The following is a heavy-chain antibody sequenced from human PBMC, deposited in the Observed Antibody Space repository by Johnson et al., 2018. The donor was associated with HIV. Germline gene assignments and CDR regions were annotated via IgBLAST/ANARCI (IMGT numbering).Heavy chain of an antibody. CDR2: ISYDGSIK. CDR3: ARVRGGRENAFDI. V-gene: IGHV3-30*03. Sequence: QVQLVESGGGVVQPGGSLRLSCAASGFNFRSYAMHWVRQAPGKGLEWVGVISYDGSIKYYADFAKGRFTISSDNSKNTMSLQMISPSVEDTAVYYCARVRGGRENAFDIWGQGTMVTVSS. J-gene: IGHJ3*02. CDR1: GFNFRSYA. D-gene: IGHD1-26*01.